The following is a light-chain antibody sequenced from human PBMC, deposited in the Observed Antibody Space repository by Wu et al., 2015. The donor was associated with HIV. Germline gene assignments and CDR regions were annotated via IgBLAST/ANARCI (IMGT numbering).Light chain of an antibody. Sequence: DIQMTQSPSSLSASVGDRVTITCRASQSISNYLNWYQQKPGKAPKLLIYAASSLQSGVPPRFSGSGSGTDFTLTISSLQPEDFATYYCQQSYSTPGTFGQGTKLEIK. V-gene: IGKV1-39*01. CDR3: QQSYSTPGT. CDR2: AAS. CDR1: QSISNY. J-gene: IGKJ2*02.